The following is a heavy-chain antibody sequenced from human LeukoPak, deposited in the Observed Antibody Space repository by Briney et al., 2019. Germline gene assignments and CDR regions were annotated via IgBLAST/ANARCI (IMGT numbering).Heavy chain of an antibody. CDR2: INTDGSTT. J-gene: IGHJ4*02. D-gene: IGHD1-26*01. V-gene: IGHV3-74*01. CDR3: ARVPVGSYSFDY. CDR1: GFTVSSNY. Sequence: QSGGSLRLSCAASGFTVSSNYMSWVRQAPGKGLVWVSRINTDGSTTSYVDSVKGRFTISRDNTKNTLYLHMNSLRAEDTAVYYCARVPVGSYSFDYWGQGTLVTVSS.